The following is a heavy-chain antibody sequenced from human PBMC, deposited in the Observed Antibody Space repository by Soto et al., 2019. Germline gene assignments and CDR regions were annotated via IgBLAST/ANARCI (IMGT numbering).Heavy chain of an antibody. CDR3: GRGEYHFGMVNNLAN. D-gene: IGHD3-3*01. Sequence: GASVKVSCKASGYTFTSYGISWVRQAPGQGLEWMGWISAYSGNTNYAEKLQDRVTMTTDPSTTTVYMGRMSRRCDAKAWYAWGRGEYHFGMVNNLANWGQGTRVPVS. CDR2: ISAYSGNT. V-gene: IGHV1-18*04. J-gene: IGHJ4*02. CDR1: GYTFTSYG.